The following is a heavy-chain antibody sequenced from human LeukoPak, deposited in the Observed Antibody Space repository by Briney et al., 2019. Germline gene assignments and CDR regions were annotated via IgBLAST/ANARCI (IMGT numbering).Heavy chain of an antibody. CDR3: ARGTHKWELANRFDF. Sequence: GGSLRLSCAASGFTFSSYGMSWVRQAPGKGLEWVSAISGSGGSTYYADSVKGRFTISRDNSKNTLYLQMNSLRAEDTAVYYCARGTHKWELANRFDFWGQGTLVTVSS. CDR2: ISGSGGST. J-gene: IGHJ4*02. CDR1: GFTFSSYG. D-gene: IGHD1-26*01. V-gene: IGHV3-23*01.